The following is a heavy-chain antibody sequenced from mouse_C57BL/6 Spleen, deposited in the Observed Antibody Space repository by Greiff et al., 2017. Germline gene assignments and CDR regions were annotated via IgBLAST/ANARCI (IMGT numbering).Heavy chain of an antibody. Sequence: VQLQQSGAELVRPGASVTLSCKASGYTFTDYEMHWVKQTPVHGLEWIGAIDPETGGTAYNQKFKGKAILTADKSSSTAYMELRSLTSEDSAVYDCTDGYGSPSFAYWGQGTLVTVSA. J-gene: IGHJ3*01. V-gene: IGHV1-15*01. D-gene: IGHD1-1*01. CDR1: GYTFTDYE. CDR3: TDGYGSPSFAY. CDR2: IDPETGGT.